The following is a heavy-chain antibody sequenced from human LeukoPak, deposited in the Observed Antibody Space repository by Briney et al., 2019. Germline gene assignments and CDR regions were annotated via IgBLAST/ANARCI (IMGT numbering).Heavy chain of an antibody. CDR2: INHSGST. Sequence: ASETLSLTCTVSGGSISSYYWSWIRQPPGKGLEWIGEINHSGSTNYNPSLKSRVTISVDTSKNQFSLKLSSVTAADTAVYYCARDPYGSGSYAPSYYYYGMDVWGQGTTVTVSS. V-gene: IGHV4-34*01. D-gene: IGHD3-10*01. CDR1: GGSISSYY. CDR3: ARDPYGSGSYAPSYYYYGMDV. J-gene: IGHJ6*02.